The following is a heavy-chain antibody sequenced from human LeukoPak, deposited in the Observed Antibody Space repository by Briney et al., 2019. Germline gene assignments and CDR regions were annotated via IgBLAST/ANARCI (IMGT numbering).Heavy chain of an antibody. CDR2: ISYDGSDK. J-gene: IGHJ6*02. CDR1: GFTFSSYG. Sequence: PGWSLRLSCAASGFTFSSYGMHWVRQAPGKGLEWVAVISYDGSDKYYADSVKGRFTISRDNPKNTMYLQMNSLRVEDTAVYYCAKEHGDRGYYYYGMNVWGQGTTVTVSS. CDR3: AKEHGDRGYYYYGMNV. V-gene: IGHV3-30*18. D-gene: IGHD4-17*01.